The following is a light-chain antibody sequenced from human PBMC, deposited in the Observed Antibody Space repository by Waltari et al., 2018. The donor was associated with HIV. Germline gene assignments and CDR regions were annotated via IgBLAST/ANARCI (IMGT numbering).Light chain of an antibody. CDR2: GAS. J-gene: IGKJ1*01. CDR1: QGIGNS. Sequence: AIRMTQSPSSISASIGDRVTITCRASQGIGNSLAWYQQKPGKAPKILIYGASTLQSGVPARFSGSGSGTEFSFTISCLQSEDFATYYCQHFHSDPPTFGQGTKVEI. CDR3: QHFHSDPPT. V-gene: IGKV1-8*01.